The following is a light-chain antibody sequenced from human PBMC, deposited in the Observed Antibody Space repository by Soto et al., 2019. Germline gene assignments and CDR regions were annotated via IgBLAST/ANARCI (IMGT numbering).Light chain of an antibody. CDR2: GND. J-gene: IGLJ2*01. V-gene: IGLV1-44*01. Sequence: QSVLTQPPSGSGTPLERRRITYSGGRSNIASNTVNWYQQLPGTAPKLLLYGNDQRPSGVPGRFSGSKSGTSASLAISGLQSGDEAEYFCAAWDDRLSGPIFGGGTKVTVL. CDR1: RSNIASNT. CDR3: AAWDDRLSGPI.